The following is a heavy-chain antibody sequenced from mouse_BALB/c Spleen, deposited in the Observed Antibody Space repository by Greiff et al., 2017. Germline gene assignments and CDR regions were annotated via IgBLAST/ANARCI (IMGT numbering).Heavy chain of an antibody. CDR1: GFTFSSYT. CDR2: ISSGGSYT. Sequence: EVKLVESGGGLVKPGGSLKLSCAASGFTFSSYTMSWVRQTPEKRLEWVATISSGGSYTYYPDSVKGRFTISRDNAKNTLYLQMSSLKSEDTAMYYCTREGSYAMDYWGQGTSVTVSS. D-gene: IGHD1-1*01. V-gene: IGHV5-6-4*01. J-gene: IGHJ4*01. CDR3: TREGSYAMDY.